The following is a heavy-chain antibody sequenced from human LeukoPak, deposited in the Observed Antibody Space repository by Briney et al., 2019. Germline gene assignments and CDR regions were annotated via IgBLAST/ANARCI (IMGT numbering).Heavy chain of an antibody. J-gene: IGHJ4*02. D-gene: IGHD6-19*01. V-gene: IGHV3-64*01. CDR1: GFTFSSYA. CDR2: ISSNGGST. CDR3: ASLSKGGWYDY. Sequence: GGSLRLSCAASGFTFSSYAMHWVRLAPGKGLEYVSAISSNGGSTYYANSVKGRFTISRDNSKNTLYLQMGSLRAEDMAVYYCASLSKGGWYDYWGQGTLVTVSS.